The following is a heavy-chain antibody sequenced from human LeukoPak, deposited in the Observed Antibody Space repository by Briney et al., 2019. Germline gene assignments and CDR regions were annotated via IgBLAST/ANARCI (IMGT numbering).Heavy chain of an antibody. D-gene: IGHD5-24*01. CDR1: GFTFSSYS. J-gene: IGHJ5*02. CDR2: ISSSSSYI. CDR3: ARVWSRENWFDP. Sequence: GGSLRLSCAASGFTFSSYSMNWVRQAPGKGLEWVSSISSSSSYIYYADSVKGRFTISRDNAKNSLYLQMNSLRAEDTAVYYCARVWSRENWFDPWGQGTLVTVSS. V-gene: IGHV3-21*04.